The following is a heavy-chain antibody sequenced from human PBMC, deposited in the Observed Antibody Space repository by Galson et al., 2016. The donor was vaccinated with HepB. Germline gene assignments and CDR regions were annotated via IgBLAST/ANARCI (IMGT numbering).Heavy chain of an antibody. D-gene: IGHD2-15*01. CDR2: IYSGGTT. CDR1: GFPVTDNY. V-gene: IGHV3-53*01. Sequence: SLRLSCAVSGFPVTDNYMSWVRQAPGKGLEWLSVIYSGGTTNYADSFKGRFTISRDNSKNTVYVHISSLRVEDTAVYYYASSYCTGGSCYFDDWGQGTLLTVSS. J-gene: IGHJ4*02. CDR3: ASSYCTGGSCYFDD.